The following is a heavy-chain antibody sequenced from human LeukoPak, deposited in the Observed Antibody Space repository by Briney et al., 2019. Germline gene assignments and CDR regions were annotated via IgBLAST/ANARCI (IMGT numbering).Heavy chain of an antibody. CDR2: INPNSGGT. V-gene: IGHV1-2*02. J-gene: IGHJ3*02. D-gene: IGHD3-3*01. CDR3: ARIGAYDFGSYYWQNAFDI. Sequence: ASVNVSCKASGYTFTGYYMHWVGQAPGQGLEWIGWINPNSGGTNYAQKFQGRVTMTRDTSISTAYMELSRLRSDDTAVYSCARIGAYDFGSYYWQNAFDIWGQGTMVTVSS. CDR1: GYTFTGYY.